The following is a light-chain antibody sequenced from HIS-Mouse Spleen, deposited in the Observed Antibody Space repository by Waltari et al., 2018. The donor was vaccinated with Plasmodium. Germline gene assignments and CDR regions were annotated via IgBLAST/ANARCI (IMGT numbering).Light chain of an antibody. J-gene: IGKJ3*01. V-gene: IGKV3-15*01. CDR1: QSVSSN. Sequence: EIVMTQSPATLSVSPGERATLSGRASQSVSSNLARYQQKPGQAPRLLIYGASTRATGIPARFSGSGSGTEFTLTISSLQSEDFAVYYCQQYNNWSFTFGPGTKVDIK. CDR2: GAS. CDR3: QQYNNWSFT.